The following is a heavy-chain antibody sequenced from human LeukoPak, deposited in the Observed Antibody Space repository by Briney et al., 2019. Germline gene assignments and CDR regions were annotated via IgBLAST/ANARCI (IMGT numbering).Heavy chain of an antibody. V-gene: IGHV4-39*01. CDR3: ATGGYSYFDY. CDR2: IYYSGST. Sequence: SETLSLTCTVSGGSISSSSYYWGWIRRPPGKGLEWIGSIYYSGSTYYNPSLKSRVTISVDTSKNQFSLKLSSVTAADTAVYYCATGGYSYFDYWGQGTLVTVSS. D-gene: IGHD3-22*01. CDR1: GGSISSSSYY. J-gene: IGHJ4*02.